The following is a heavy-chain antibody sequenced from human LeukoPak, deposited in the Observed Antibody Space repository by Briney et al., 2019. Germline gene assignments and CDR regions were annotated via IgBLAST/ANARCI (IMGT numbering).Heavy chain of an antibody. Sequence: PGGSLRLSCAASGFTFSSYGMHWVRQAPGKGLEWVAVISYDGSNKYYADSVKGRFTISRDNSKNTLYLQMNSLRAEDTAVYYCAKDRTRRPTDYWGQGTLVTVSS. J-gene: IGHJ4*02. CDR2: ISYDGSNK. CDR1: GFTFSSYG. CDR3: AKDRTRRPTDY. V-gene: IGHV3-30*18.